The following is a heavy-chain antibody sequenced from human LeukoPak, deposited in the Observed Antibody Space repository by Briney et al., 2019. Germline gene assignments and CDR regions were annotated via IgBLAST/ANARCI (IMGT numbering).Heavy chain of an antibody. Sequence: GESLKISCKVPEYTFTNYWIGWVRQMPGKGLEWMGIIYLHDSDTRYRPSFQGQVTISADKSTRTAYLQWSSLKASDTAMYYCATTLTNYCSSTSRYASSWGQGTLVTASS. V-gene: IGHV5-51*01. D-gene: IGHD2-2*01. CDR2: IYLHDSDT. J-gene: IGHJ5*01. CDR3: ATTLTNYCSSTSRYASS. CDR1: EYTFTNYW.